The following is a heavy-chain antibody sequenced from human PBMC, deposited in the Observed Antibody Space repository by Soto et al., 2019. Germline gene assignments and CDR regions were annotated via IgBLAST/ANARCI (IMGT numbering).Heavy chain of an antibody. D-gene: IGHD3-3*01. J-gene: IGHJ6*02. CDR1: GGSISSYY. V-gene: IGHV4-59*01. CDR3: ARGSVDFWSGYYYYYGMDV. Sequence: SETLSLTCTVPGGSISSYYWSWIRQPPGKGLEWIGYIYYSGSTNYNPSLKSRVTISVDTSKNQFSLKLSSVTAADTAVYYCARGSVDFWSGYYYYYGMDVWGQGTTVTVSS. CDR2: IYYSGST.